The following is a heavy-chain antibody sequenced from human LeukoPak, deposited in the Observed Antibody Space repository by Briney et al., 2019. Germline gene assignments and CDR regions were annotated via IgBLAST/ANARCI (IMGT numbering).Heavy chain of an antibody. Sequence: GGSLRPSCAGSGFSFSNYWMAWVRQAPGKGPEWVANMKQDGSARHYADSVKGRFTISRDNAQNSVYLQMNSLRAEGTAVYYCARDVVGSLDYWGLGTLVTVSS. CDR2: MKQDGSAR. CDR3: ARDVVGSLDY. CDR1: GFSFSNYW. J-gene: IGHJ4*02. D-gene: IGHD2-15*01. V-gene: IGHV3-7*01.